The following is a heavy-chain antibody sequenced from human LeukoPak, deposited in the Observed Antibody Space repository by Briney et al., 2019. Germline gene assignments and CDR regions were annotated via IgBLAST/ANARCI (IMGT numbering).Heavy chain of an antibody. V-gene: IGHV3-48*03. CDR1: GFTFSSYE. CDR3: AHYGSGMYYYMDV. CDR2: ISSSGSTI. J-gene: IGHJ6*03. D-gene: IGHD3-10*01. Sequence: PGGSLRLSCAASGFTFSSYEMNWVRQAPGKGLEWVSYISSSGSTIYYADSVKGRFTISRDNAKNSLYLQMNSLRAEDTAVYYCAHYGSGMYYYMDVWGKGTTVTISS.